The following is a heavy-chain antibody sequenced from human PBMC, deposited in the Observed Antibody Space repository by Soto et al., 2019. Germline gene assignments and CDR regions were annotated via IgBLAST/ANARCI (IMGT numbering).Heavy chain of an antibody. CDR3: ARDRAAGGY. Sequence: EMHLVESGGGLVQPGGSLRLSCAASGFSFSNYGMNWVRQAPGKGLEWVAYISSGGDTIHYADSVRGRFTVSRDDARNSLSLQMNTLRVEDTALYYCARDRAAGGYWGQGTLVTVSS. D-gene: IGHD6-13*01. J-gene: IGHJ4*02. V-gene: IGHV3-48*03. CDR1: GFSFSNYG. CDR2: ISSGGDTI.